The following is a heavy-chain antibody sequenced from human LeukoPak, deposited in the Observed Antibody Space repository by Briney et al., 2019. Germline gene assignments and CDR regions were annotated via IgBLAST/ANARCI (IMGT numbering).Heavy chain of an antibody. Sequence: ASVKVSCKASGYTFTSYGISWVRQAPGQGLEWMGWISAYNGNTNYAQKLQGRVTMTTDTSTSTAYMELSRLRSDDTAVYYCARPTEYYSSRGWFDPWGQGTLVTVSS. J-gene: IGHJ5*02. V-gene: IGHV1-18*01. CDR2: ISAYNGNT. D-gene: IGHD6-13*01. CDR1: GYTFTSYG. CDR3: ARPTEYYSSRGWFDP.